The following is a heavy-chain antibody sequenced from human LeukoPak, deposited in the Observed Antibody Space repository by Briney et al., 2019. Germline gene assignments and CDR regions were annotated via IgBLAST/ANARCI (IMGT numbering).Heavy chain of an antibody. CDR3: AKDEYSSSWYYFDY. V-gene: IGHV3-74*01. D-gene: IGHD6-13*01. CDR1: GFTFSNYW. CDR2: INSDGSST. Sequence: GGSLRLSCAASGFTFSNYWMHWARQAPGKGLVWVSRINSDGSSTNYADSVKGRFTISRDNAKNSLYLQMNSLRAEDTALYYCAKDEYSSSWYYFDYWGQGTLVTVSS. J-gene: IGHJ4*02.